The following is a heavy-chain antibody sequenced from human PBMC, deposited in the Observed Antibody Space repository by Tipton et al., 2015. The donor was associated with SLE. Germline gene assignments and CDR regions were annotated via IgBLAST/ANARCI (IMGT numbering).Heavy chain of an antibody. J-gene: IGHJ4*02. V-gene: IGHV3-7*01. D-gene: IGHD5-18*01. CDR2: IKQDGSEK. CDR1: GFTFSNYW. Sequence: GSLRLSCAASGFTFSNYWMSWVRQAPGKGLEWVANIKQDGSEKYYVDSVKGRFSISRDNTKNSLYLQMNSLRAEDTAMYYCAGDHGGYNYGPDYWGQGTLVTVSS. CDR3: AGDHGGYNYGPDY.